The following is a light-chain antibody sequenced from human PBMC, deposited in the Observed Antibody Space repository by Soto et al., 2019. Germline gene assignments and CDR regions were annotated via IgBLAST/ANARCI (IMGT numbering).Light chain of an antibody. V-gene: IGKV3-11*01. Sequence: EIVLTQSPATLSLSPWERSTLSCRASQSVSSDLAWYQQKPGQAPRLLIYDASNRATGIPARFSGSGSGTDFTLTISSLEPEDFAVYYCQQRSNWPPITFGQGTRLEIK. CDR2: DAS. CDR3: QQRSNWPPIT. J-gene: IGKJ5*01. CDR1: QSVSSD.